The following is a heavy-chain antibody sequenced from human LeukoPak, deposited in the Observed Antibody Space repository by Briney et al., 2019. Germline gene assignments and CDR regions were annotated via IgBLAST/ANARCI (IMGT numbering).Heavy chain of an antibody. J-gene: IGHJ4*02. V-gene: IGHV3-21*01. CDR2: ISSSSSYI. D-gene: IGHD3-3*01. CDR1: GFTFSSYT. Sequence: GGSLRLSCAASGFTFSSYTMKWVRHAPGKGLQWVSSISSSSSYIYYADSVKGRFAISRDNAKNSLYLQMNRLRAEDTAVYYCARVFYDFWSGHSISSEIDYWGQGTLVTVSS. CDR3: ARVFYDFWSGHSISSEIDY.